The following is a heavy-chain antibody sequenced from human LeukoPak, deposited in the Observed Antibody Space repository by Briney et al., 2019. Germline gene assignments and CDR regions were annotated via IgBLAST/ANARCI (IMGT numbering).Heavy chain of an antibody. Sequence: GGSLRLSCAASGFTFSSYWMSWVRQAPGKGLEWVAVISYDGSNKYYADSVKGRFTISRDNSKNTLYLQMNSLRAEDTAVYYCARDRRAARGSQIGYWGQGTLVTVSS. V-gene: IGHV3-30*03. CDR2: ISYDGSNK. J-gene: IGHJ4*02. CDR3: ARDRRAARGSQIGY. D-gene: IGHD6-6*01. CDR1: GFTFSSYW.